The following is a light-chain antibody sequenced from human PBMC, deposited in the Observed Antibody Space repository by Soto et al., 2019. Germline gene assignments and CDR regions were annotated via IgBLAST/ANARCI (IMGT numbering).Light chain of an antibody. Sequence: EIVMTQSPATLSVSPGERATLSCGASQSVSSNLAWYQQKPGQAPRLLIYGASTRATGIPARFSGSGSGTEFTLTNSSLQSEDFAVYYCQQYNNWPPANTFGQGTKLEIK. V-gene: IGKV3-15*01. CDR1: QSVSSN. CDR2: GAS. CDR3: QQYNNWPPANT. J-gene: IGKJ2*01.